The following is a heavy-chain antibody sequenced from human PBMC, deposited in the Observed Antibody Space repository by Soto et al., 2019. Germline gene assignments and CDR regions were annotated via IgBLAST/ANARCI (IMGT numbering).Heavy chain of an antibody. J-gene: IGHJ5*02. V-gene: IGHV4-59*01. CDR1: GGSISSYY. CDR2: IYYSGST. D-gene: IGHD2-15*01. Sequence: QVQLQESGPGLVKPSETLSLTCTVSGGSISSYYWSWIRQPPGKGLEWIGHIYYSGSTNYNPSLKSRVTIAVDTSKHQLSLKLSSVTAADTAVYYCARVRDCSGGTCYSWWFDPWGQGTLVTVSS. CDR3: ARVRDCSGGTCYSWWFDP.